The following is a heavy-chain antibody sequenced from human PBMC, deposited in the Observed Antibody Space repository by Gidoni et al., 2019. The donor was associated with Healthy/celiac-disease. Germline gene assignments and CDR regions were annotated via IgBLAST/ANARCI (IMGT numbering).Heavy chain of an antibody. Sequence: QLQLQESGPGLVKPSETLSLTCTVSGGSISSSSYYWGWIRQPPGKGLEWIGSIYYSGSTYYNPSLKSRVTISVDTSKNQFSLKLSSVTAADTAVYYCARSTAGDPQGDWYFDLWGRGTLVTVSS. J-gene: IGHJ2*01. V-gene: IGHV4-39*01. CDR2: IYYSGST. D-gene: IGHD7-27*01. CDR3: ARSTAGDPQGDWYFDL. CDR1: GGSISSSSYY.